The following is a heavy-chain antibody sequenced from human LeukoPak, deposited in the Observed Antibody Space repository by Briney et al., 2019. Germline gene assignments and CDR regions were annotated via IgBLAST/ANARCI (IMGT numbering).Heavy chain of an antibody. CDR2: IYPNSGGT. Sequence: GASVKVSCKASGYTFTDYYMHWVRQAPGQGLEWMGWIYPNSGGTNYAQKLQGRVTMATDTSTSTAYMELRSLRSDDTALYFCARDWGSIKVIADYWGQGTLVTVSS. V-gene: IGHV1-2*02. J-gene: IGHJ4*02. CDR3: ARDWGSIKVIADY. CDR1: GYTFTDYY. D-gene: IGHD7-27*01.